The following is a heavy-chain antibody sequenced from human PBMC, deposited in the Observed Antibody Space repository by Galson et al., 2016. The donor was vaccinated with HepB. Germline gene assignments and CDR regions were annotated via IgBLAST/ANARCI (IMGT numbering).Heavy chain of an antibody. V-gene: IGHV1-18*01. Sequence: SVKVSCKASNYTFRRFGVTCVRQAPGQGLEWMGWISAYNGDTRYPQKFKGRVTLTTDTSTTTAYMDLRNLSSDDTALYYCARASWEFATKFDYWGQGTLVTVSS. J-gene: IGHJ4*02. CDR1: NYTFRRFG. CDR2: ISAYNGDT. D-gene: IGHD1-26*01. CDR3: ARASWEFATKFDY.